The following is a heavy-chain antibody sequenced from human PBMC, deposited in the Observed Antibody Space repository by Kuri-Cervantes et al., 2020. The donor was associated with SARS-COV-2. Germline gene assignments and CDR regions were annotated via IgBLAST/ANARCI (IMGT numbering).Heavy chain of an antibody. CDR1: GFTFSRSA. J-gene: IGHJ6*02. D-gene: IGHD6-19*01. CDR2: ISYDGSNK. Sequence: GGSLRLSCAASGFTFSRSAMHWVRQAPGKGLEWVAVISYDGSNKDYTASGKGRFTISRDNSQNTLYLQMKSLRTEDTAVYYCARGVGAAVAGTLITIYYYYGMDVWGQGTTVTVSS. CDR3: ARGVGAAVAGTLITIYYYYGMDV. V-gene: IGHV3-30-3*01.